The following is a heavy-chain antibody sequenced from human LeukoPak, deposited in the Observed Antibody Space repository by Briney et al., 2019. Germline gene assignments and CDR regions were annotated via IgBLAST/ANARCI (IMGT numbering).Heavy chain of an antibody. D-gene: IGHD6-19*01. J-gene: IGHJ4*02. CDR1: GFTFSSYA. Sequence: GGSLRLSCAASGFTFSSYAMHWVRQAPGKGLEWVAVISYDGSNKYYADSVKGRFTISRDNSKNMLYLQMNSLSAEDTAVYYCARGPGYSSGWYVLSVDYWGQGTLVTVSA. CDR2: ISYDGSNK. V-gene: IGHV3-30*04. CDR3: ARGPGYSSGWYVLSVDY.